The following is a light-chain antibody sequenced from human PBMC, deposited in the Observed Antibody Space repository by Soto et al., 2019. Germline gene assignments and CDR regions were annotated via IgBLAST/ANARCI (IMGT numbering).Light chain of an antibody. J-gene: IGKJ1*01. Sequence: DIQMTQSPSTLSASVGDRVTITCRASQSISSWLAWYQQKPGKAPKLLIYDASSWASGVPSRFSGSGSGTEFTLTISSLQPDDFATYYCQQYNSYPLTFGQGTKVEIK. CDR3: QQYNSYPLT. CDR2: DAS. V-gene: IGKV1-5*01. CDR1: QSISSW.